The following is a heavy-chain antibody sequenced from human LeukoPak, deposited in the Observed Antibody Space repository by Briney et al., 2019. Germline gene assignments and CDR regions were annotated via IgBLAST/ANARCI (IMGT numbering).Heavy chain of an antibody. V-gene: IGHV3-21*06. CDR2: TDTSGRYV. D-gene: IGHD3-10*01. CDR3: ARGRSITLLRGVAMSDGFDI. Sequence: PGGSLRLSCAASGFTFTRFNMNWVRQAPGKGLEWVSFTDTSGRYVYYGDSVKGRFTISRDNAKNLLFLQMNGLRAEDTALYYCARGRSITLLRGVAMSDGFDIWGQGAMVAVSS. CDR1: GFTFTRFN. J-gene: IGHJ3*02.